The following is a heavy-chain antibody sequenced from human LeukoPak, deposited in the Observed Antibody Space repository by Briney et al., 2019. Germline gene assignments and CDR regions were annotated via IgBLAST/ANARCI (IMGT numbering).Heavy chain of an antibody. D-gene: IGHD3-22*01. J-gene: IGHJ4*02. CDR2: INHSGST. Sequence: KPSETLSLTCAVYGGSFSGYYWSWIRQPPGKGLEWIGEINHSGSTNYNPSLKSRVTISVGTSKNQFSLKLSSVTAADTAVYYCARGPYDSSGYYYTTFDYWGQGTLVTVSS. CDR3: ARGPYDSSGYYYTTFDY. V-gene: IGHV4-34*01. CDR1: GGSFSGYY.